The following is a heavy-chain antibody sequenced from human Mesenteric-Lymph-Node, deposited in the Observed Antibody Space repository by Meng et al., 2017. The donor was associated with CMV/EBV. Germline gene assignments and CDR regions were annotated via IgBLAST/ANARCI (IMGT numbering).Heavy chain of an antibody. CDR2: IWYDGSNK. CDR1: GFTYSNYH. CDR3: ASMWEGGY. J-gene: IGHJ4*02. Sequence: GGSLRLSCAASGFTYSNYHMHWVRQAPGKGLEWVAVIWYDGSNKYYADSVKGRFTISRDNSNNTLYLQMNSLRVEDTALYYCASMWEGGYWGQGALVTVSS. D-gene: IGHD1-26*01. V-gene: IGHV3-33*01.